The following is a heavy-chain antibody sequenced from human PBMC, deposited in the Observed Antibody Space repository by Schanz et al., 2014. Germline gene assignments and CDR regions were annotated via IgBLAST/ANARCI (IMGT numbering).Heavy chain of an antibody. J-gene: IGHJ1*01. Sequence: DVQLLESGGGLVQPGGSLRLSCAASGFTFSSYAMSWVRQAPGKGLEWVSDISSGSSYANYADSVKGRFTISRDNAKNSVSLQMRRLRVEDTAVYYCASGVHVSSLQKGLQFWGRGTLVIVSS. V-gene: IGHV3-48*04. D-gene: IGHD3-10*01. CDR3: ASGVHVSSLQKGLQF. CDR2: ISSGSSYA. CDR1: GFTFSSYA.